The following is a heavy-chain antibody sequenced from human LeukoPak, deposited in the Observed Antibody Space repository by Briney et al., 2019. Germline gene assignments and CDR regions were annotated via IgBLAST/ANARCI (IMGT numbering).Heavy chain of an antibody. CDR2: INPNSGGT. Sequence: ASVKVSCKASGYTFTGYYMHWVRQAPGQGLEWMGWINPNSGGTNYAQKFQGRVTMTRDTSISTAYMELSRLRSEDTAVYYCARVTWTLDAFDIWGQGTMVTVSS. V-gene: IGHV1-2*02. D-gene: IGHD3/OR15-3a*01. CDR3: ARVTWTLDAFDI. J-gene: IGHJ3*02. CDR1: GYTFTGYY.